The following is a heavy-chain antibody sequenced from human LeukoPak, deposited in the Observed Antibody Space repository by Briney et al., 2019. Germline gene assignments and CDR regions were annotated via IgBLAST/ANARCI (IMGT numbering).Heavy chain of an antibody. CDR1: GFTFSSYV. CDR3: AREYPDNGDGWGY. D-gene: IGHD1-1*01. Sequence: GGSLRLSCAASGFTFSSYVMHWVRQAPGKGLEWVSSVSGSGGSTNYADSVKGRFTISRDNAKNSVYLQMSSLKAEDTAVYYCAREYPDNGDGWGYWGQGTLVTVSS. J-gene: IGHJ4*02. CDR2: VSGSGGST. V-gene: IGHV3-48*03.